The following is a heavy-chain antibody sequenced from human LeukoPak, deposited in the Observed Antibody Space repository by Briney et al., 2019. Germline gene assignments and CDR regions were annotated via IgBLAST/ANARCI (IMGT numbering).Heavy chain of an antibody. V-gene: IGHV4-34*01. J-gene: IGHJ4*02. CDR2: INHSGST. D-gene: IGHD6-13*01. CDR1: GGSFSGYY. Sequence: SETLSLTCAVYGGSFSGYYWSWIRQPPGKGLEWIGEINHSGSTNYNPSLKSRVTISVDTSKNQFSLKLSSVTAADTAVYYCARLGAYSSSWYFRNWGQGTLVTVSS. CDR3: ARLGAYSSSWYFRN.